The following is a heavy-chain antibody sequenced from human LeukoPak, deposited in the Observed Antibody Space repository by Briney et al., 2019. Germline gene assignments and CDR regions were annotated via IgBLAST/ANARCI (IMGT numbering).Heavy chain of an antibody. CDR2: IIPIFGTA. Sequence: GASVNVSCKASGGTFSRYAISWVRQAPGQGLEWMGGIIPIFGTANYAQKFQGRVTITTDESTSTAYMELSSLRSEDTAVYYCARVGRETHYYGSGSYYNPLDYWGQGTLVTVSS. D-gene: IGHD3-10*01. V-gene: IGHV1-69*05. CDR3: ARVGRETHYYGSGSYYNPLDY. CDR1: GGTFSRYA. J-gene: IGHJ4*02.